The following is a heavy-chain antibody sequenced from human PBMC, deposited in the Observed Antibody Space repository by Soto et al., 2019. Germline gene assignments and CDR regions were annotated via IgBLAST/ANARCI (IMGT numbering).Heavy chain of an antibody. CDR3: TRVGYYYDSSGYGPN. D-gene: IGHD3-22*01. CDR2: IRSKAYGGTT. Sequence: GGSLRLSCTASGFTFGDYAMSWVRQAPGKGLEWVGFIRSKAYGGTTEYAASVKGRFTISRDDSKSIAYLQMNSLKTEGTAVYYCTRVGYYYDSSGYGPNWGQGTLVTVSS. J-gene: IGHJ4*02. CDR1: GFTFGDYA. V-gene: IGHV3-49*04.